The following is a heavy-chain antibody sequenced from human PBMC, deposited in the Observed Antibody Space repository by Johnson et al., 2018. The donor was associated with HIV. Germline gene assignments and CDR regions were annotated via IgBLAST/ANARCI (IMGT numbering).Heavy chain of an antibody. CDR2: IYSGGST. J-gene: IGHJ3*02. V-gene: IGHV3-66*01. CDR3: ARDWVIGDAFDI. Sequence: VQLVESGGGLVKPGGYLRLSCAASGFTVSSNYMSWVRQAPGKGLEWVSVIYSGGSTYYADSVKGRFTISRDNAKNSLYLQMNSLRAEDTAVYYCARDWVIGDAFDIWGQGTKVTVSS. D-gene: IGHD2-21*01. CDR1: GFTVSSNY.